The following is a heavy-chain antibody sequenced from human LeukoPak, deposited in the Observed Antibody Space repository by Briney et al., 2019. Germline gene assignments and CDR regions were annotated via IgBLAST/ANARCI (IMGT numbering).Heavy chain of an antibody. V-gene: IGHV4-59*05. CDR3: ARSRRNDYVWGSYRYPFDY. CDR2: IYYSGST. J-gene: IGHJ4*02. Sequence: SETLSLTCTVSGGSISSYYWSWIRQPPGKGLEWIGSIYYSGSTYYNPSLKSRVTISVDTSKNQFSLKLSSVTAADTAVYYCARSRRNDYVWGSYRYPFDYWGQGTLVTVSS. D-gene: IGHD3-16*02. CDR1: GGSISSYY.